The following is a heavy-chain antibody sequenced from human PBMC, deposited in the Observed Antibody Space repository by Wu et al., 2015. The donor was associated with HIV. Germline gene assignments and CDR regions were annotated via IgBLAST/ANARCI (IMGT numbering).Heavy chain of an antibody. J-gene: IGHJ4*02. CDR2: INPNSGGT. CDR3: ARVFPRGRADIVVVPAAMPLDY. CDR1: GYTFTGYY. D-gene: IGHD2-2*01. V-gene: IGHV1-2*02. Sequence: QVQLVQSGAEVKKPGASVKVSCKASGYTFTGYYMHWVRQAPGQGLEWMGWINPNSGGTNYAQKFQGRVTMTRDTSISTAYMELSRLRSDDTAVYYCARVFPRGRADIVVVPAAMPLDYWGQGTLVTVSS.